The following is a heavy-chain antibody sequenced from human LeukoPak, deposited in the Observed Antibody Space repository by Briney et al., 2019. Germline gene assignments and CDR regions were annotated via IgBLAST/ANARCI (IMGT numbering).Heavy chain of an antibody. V-gene: IGHV1-3*01. CDR2: INAGNGST. D-gene: IGHD3-22*01. J-gene: IGHJ4*02. Sequence: GASVKVSCKASGYTFTSYAMHWVRQAPGQRLEWMGWINAGNGSTKYSQKFQGRVTITRDTSASTAYMELSSLRSEDTAVYYCAREYYYDSSGYYNPFDYWGQGTLVTVSS. CDR3: AREYYYDSSGYYNPFDY. CDR1: GYTFTSYA.